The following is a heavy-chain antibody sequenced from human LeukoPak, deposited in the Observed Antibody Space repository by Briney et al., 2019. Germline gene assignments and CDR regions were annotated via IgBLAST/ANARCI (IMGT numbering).Heavy chain of an antibody. Sequence: ASVTVSCKGSGYTLTTYGISWVRQAPGQGLEWMGWITTYNGKTHYAQKFQGRVTMTADTSTRTVSMELRSLRSDDTAVYYCARDAGGSGYDVLDYWGQGTLVTVSS. D-gene: IGHD3-22*01. CDR1: GYTLTTYG. J-gene: IGHJ4*02. CDR3: ARDAGGSGYDVLDY. V-gene: IGHV1-18*04. CDR2: ITTYNGKT.